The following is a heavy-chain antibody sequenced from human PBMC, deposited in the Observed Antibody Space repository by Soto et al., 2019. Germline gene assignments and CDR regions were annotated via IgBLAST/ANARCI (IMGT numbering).Heavy chain of an antibody. CDR3: AHRLPTVPFDY. J-gene: IGHJ4*02. V-gene: IGHV2-5*01. CDR2: IYWNDDK. CDR1: GFSLSTSGVG. Sequence: XGPALVNPTQTLTLSCTFSGFSLSTSGVGVGWIRQPPGKALEWLALIYWNDDKRYSPSLKSRLTITKDTSKNQVVLTMTNMDPVDTATYYCAHRLPTVPFDYWGQGTLVTVSS. D-gene: IGHD4-17*01.